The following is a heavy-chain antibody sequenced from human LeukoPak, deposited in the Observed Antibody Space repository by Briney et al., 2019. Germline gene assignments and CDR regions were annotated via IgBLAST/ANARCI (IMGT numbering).Heavy chain of an antibody. Sequence: PGGSLSLSCAASGFTFSSYEMNWVRQAPGKGLEWVSYISSSGNTIYYADSVKGRFTISRDNAKNSLYLQMNSLRADDTAVYYCASNLGPLRRSPVVMDVWGQGTTVTVSS. CDR3: ASNLGPLRRSPVVMDV. D-gene: IGHD2-15*01. CDR2: ISSSGNTI. J-gene: IGHJ6*02. CDR1: GFTFSSYE. V-gene: IGHV3-48*03.